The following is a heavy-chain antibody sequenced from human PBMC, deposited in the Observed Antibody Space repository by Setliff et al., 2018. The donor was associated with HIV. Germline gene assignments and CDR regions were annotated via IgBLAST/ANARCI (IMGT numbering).Heavy chain of an antibody. CDR1: GYTLTKLS. J-gene: IGHJ4*02. CDR2: FDPEDGET. V-gene: IGHV1-24*01. Sequence: GASVKVSCKVSGYTLTKLSMHWVRQAPGKGLEWMGGFDPEDGETIYAQKFQGRVTMTRDTSTSTVYMELSSLRSEDTAVYYCARSAFRSSAPSFDYWGQGTPVTVSS. CDR3: ARSAFRSSAPSFDY. D-gene: IGHD6-6*01.